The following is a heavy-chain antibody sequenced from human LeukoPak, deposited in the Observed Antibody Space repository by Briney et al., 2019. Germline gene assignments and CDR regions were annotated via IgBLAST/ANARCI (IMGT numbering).Heavy chain of an antibody. CDR1: GFTFSSYA. CDR2: ISGSGGST. CDR3: AKHAGYCSSTSCYTLDY. J-gene: IGHJ4*02. Sequence: GGSLRLSCAASGFTFSSYAMSWVRQAPGKGLEWVSAISGSGGSTYYADSVKGRFTISRDNSKNTLYLQMNSLRAEDTAVYYCAKHAGYCSSTSCYTLDYWGQGTLVTVSS. V-gene: IGHV3-23*01. D-gene: IGHD2-2*02.